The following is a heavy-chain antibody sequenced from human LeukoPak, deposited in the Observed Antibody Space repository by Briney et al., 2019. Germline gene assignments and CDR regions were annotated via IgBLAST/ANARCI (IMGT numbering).Heavy chain of an antibody. CDR1: GFTVSSNY. D-gene: IGHD4-11*01. CDR3: AKDLTRNYRVGMDV. Sequence: SGGSLRLSCAASGFTVSSNYMSWVRQAPGKGLEWVSVIYSGGSAYYADSVKGRFTISRDNSKNTLYLQMNSLRAEDTAVYYCAKDLTRNYRVGMDVWGQGTTVTVSS. CDR2: IYSGGSA. J-gene: IGHJ6*02. V-gene: IGHV3-53*01.